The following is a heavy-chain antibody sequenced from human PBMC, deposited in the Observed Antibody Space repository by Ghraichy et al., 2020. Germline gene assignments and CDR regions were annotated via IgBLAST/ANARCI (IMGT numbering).Heavy chain of an antibody. D-gene: IGHD2-15*01. Sequence: GGSLRLSCAASGFTFSSYAMSWVRQAPGKGLEWVSAISGSGSSTYYADSVKGRFTISRDNSKNTLYLQMNSLRAEDTAVYYCAKVRDIVVVVAYFDYWGQGTLVTVSS. V-gene: IGHV3-23*01. CDR1: GFTFSSYA. J-gene: IGHJ4*02. CDR2: ISGSGSST. CDR3: AKVRDIVVVVAYFDY.